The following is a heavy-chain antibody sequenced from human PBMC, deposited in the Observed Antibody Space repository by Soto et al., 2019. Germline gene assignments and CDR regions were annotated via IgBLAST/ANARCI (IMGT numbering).Heavy chain of an antibody. J-gene: IGHJ4*02. D-gene: IGHD6-19*01. CDR1: GFTFSSYW. V-gene: IGHV3-74*01. Sequence: EVQLVESGGGLVQPGGSLRVSCAASGFTFSSYWMHWVRQAPGKGLVWVSRINSDGSSTSYADSVKGRFTISRDNAKNTLYLQMSSLRAADTAIYYCARRGAVAGLHYGGQGTLVTVSS. CDR2: INSDGSST. CDR3: ARRGAVAGLHY.